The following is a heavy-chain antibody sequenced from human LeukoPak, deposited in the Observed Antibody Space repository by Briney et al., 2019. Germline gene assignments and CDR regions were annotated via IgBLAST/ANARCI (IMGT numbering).Heavy chain of an antibody. CDR3: ARGSGYPSYYFDY. CDR1: GGSISSGGYY. D-gene: IGHD3-22*01. Sequence: SQTLSLTCTVSGGSISSGGYYWSWIRQHPGKGLEWIGYIYYSGSTYYNPSLKSRATISVDTSKNQFSLKLSSVTAADTAVYYCARGSGYPSYYFDYWGQGTLVTVSS. J-gene: IGHJ4*02. CDR2: IYYSGST. V-gene: IGHV4-31*03.